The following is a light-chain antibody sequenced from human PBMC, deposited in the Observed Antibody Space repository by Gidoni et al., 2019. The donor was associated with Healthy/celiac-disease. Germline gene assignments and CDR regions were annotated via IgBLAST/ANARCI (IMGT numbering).Light chain of an antibody. V-gene: IGKV1-9*01. CDR3: QQLNSYPFT. Sequence: IQLTQSPSSLSASVGERVTINCRDSQGISSYLACYPQKPVKSPNLLIYSASTLQSGVPSRFSCSGSLTDFTLTISSLLPEDFATYYCQQLNSYPFTFGPGTKVDIK. CDR2: SAS. CDR1: QGISSY. J-gene: IGKJ3*01.